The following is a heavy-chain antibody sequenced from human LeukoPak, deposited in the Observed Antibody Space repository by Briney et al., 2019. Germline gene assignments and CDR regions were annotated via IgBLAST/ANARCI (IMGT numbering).Heavy chain of an antibody. Sequence: SETLSLICTVSGGFISSYYWSWIRQPPGKGLEWIGYKSYRWSTNQNTSLKRRVTISVDTSKNQFSLKLSSVTAAYTAVYYCARGVAAAGSGAFDIWGQGTMVTVSS. CDR2: KSYRWST. J-gene: IGHJ3*02. CDR1: GGFISSYY. V-gene: IGHV4-59*01. CDR3: ARGVAAAGSGAFDI. D-gene: IGHD6-13*01.